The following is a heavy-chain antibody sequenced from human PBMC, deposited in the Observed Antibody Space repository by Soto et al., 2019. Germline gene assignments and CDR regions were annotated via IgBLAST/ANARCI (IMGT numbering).Heavy chain of an antibody. Sequence: RASVKVSCKASGYTFTSYGISWVRQAPGQGLEWMGWISAYNGNTNYAQKLQGRVTVTTDTSTSTAYMELRSLRSDDTAVYYCARSPTVVTCDYWGQGTLVTVSS. CDR1: GYTFTSYG. V-gene: IGHV1-18*04. CDR2: ISAYNGNT. J-gene: IGHJ4*02. D-gene: IGHD4-17*01. CDR3: ARSPTVVTCDY.